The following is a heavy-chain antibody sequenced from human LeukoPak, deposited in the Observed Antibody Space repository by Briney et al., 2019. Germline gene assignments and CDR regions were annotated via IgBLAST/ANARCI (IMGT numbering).Heavy chain of an antibody. CDR3: ARRPYYYDGFDY. V-gene: IGHV1-8*03. CDR1: GYTFTSYD. J-gene: IGHJ4*02. D-gene: IGHD3-22*01. CDR2: MNPNSGNT. Sequence: ASVEVSCKASGYTFTSYDINWVRQATGQGLEWMGWMNPNSGNTGYAQKFQGRVTITRNTSISTAYMELSSLRSEDTAVYYCARRPYYYDGFDYWGQGTLVTVSS.